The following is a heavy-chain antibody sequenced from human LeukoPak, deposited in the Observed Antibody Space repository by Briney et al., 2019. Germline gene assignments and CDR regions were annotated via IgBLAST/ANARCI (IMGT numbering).Heavy chain of an antibody. CDR1: GFTFSSCW. D-gene: IGHD2-2*01. CDR2: INTDGSST. Sequence: GGSLRLSCAAPGFTFSSCWMHWVRQAPGKGLVWVSRINTDGSSTTYADSVKGRFTISRDNAKNSLFLQMNSLRAEDAAVYYCVPSYCSSTSCYHYFDYWGQGTLVTVSS. CDR3: VPSYCSSTSCYHYFDY. J-gene: IGHJ4*02. V-gene: IGHV3-74*01.